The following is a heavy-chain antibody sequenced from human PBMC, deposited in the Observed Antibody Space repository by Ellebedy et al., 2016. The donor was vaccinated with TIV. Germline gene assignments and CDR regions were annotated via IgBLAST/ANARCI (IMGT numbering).Heavy chain of an antibody. Sequence: ESLKISXAASGFTFRNYDMHWVRQASGKGLEWVSRIGSTGDTEYSASVKGRFTISRDNSKNTLYLQMNSLRAEDTAVYYCAKDPGGIAVAVVGNWGQGTLVTVSS. V-gene: IGHV3-13*01. CDR1: GFTFRNYD. CDR3: AKDPGGIAVAVVGN. D-gene: IGHD6-19*01. J-gene: IGHJ4*02. CDR2: IGSTGDT.